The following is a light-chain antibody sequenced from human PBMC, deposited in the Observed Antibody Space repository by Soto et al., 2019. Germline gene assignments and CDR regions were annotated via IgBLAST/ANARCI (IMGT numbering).Light chain of an antibody. V-gene: IGKV1-33*01. Sequence: DIQMTQSPSSLSASVGDRVTITCQASQDISNYLNWYQQKPGKAPKLLIYDASNVETGVPSRFSGSESGTDFTFTISSLQPEDIATYYCQQYDNLLRAVGGGTKVEIK. CDR3: QQYDNLLRA. J-gene: IGKJ4*01. CDR2: DAS. CDR1: QDISNY.